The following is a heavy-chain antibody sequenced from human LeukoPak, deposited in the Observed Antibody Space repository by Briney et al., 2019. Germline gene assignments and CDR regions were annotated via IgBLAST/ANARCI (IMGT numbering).Heavy chain of an antibody. Sequence: SQTLSLTCSLSGTSITTYYSNWIRQPAGKGLEWVGPVFPPGSTNYSTSLESRVIMSADASKNKSFLKLSTVTAADTAIYFCARAAGLKGSSYYYHMDVWGKGTTVIVSS. CDR2: VFPPGST. CDR1: GTSITTYY. CDR3: ARAAGLKGSSYYYHMDV. J-gene: IGHJ6*03. D-gene: IGHD3/OR15-3a*01. V-gene: IGHV4-4*07.